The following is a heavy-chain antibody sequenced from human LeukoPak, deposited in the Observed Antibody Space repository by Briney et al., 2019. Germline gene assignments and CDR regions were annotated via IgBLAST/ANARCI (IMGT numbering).Heavy chain of an antibody. CDR1: GCTFTSYG. J-gene: IGHJ4*02. Sequence: ASVKVSCKASGCTFTSYGISWVRQAPGQGLEWMGWISAYNGNTNFAQKLQGRVTMTTDTSTSTAYMELRSLRSDDTAVYYCARASDYVWGSYLDYWGQGTLVTVSS. CDR3: ARASDYVWGSYLDY. D-gene: IGHD3-16*02. CDR2: ISAYNGNT. V-gene: IGHV1-18*01.